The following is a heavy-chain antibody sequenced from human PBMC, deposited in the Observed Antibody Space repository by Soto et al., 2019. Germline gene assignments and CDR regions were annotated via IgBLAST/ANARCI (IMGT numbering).Heavy chain of an antibody. J-gene: IGHJ4*02. D-gene: IGHD3-22*01. Sequence: QVQLQESGPGLVKPSQTLSLTCTVSGGSISSGDYYWSWIRQPPGKGLEWIGYIYYSGSTYYNPSLKSRVTISVDTSKNQFSLKLSSVTAADTAVYYCARENGGYDSSGYYYRYFDYWGQGTLVTVSS. V-gene: IGHV4-30-4*01. CDR2: IYYSGST. CDR3: ARENGGYDSSGYYYRYFDY. CDR1: GGSISSGDYY.